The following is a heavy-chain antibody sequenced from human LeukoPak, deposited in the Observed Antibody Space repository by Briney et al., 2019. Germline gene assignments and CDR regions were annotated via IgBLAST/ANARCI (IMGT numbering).Heavy chain of an antibody. CDR1: GFTFSSYW. J-gene: IGHJ4*02. Sequence: GGSLTLSCAASGFTFSSYWLGWVRQAPGKGLEWVANIKQDGSKKNYVGSVKGRFTISRDNAKNSLYLQMNSLRAEDTAVYYCARAYFDYWGQGALVTVSS. CDR3: ARAYFDY. CDR2: IKQDGSKK. V-gene: IGHV3-7*04.